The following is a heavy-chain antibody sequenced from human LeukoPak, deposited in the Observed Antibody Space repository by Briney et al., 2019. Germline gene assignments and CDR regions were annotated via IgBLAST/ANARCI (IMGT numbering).Heavy chain of an antibody. Sequence: ASVKVSCKSSGYTFISYGISWVRQAPGQGLEWMGWISGYNGNTNYAQNLQGRVTMTTDTSTSTAYMELRSLRSDDTAVYYCARGLGVVTAQSEQPKPRYFDLWGRGTQVTVSS. CDR2: ISGYNGNT. V-gene: IGHV1-18*01. D-gene: IGHD2-21*02. J-gene: IGHJ2*01. CDR3: ARGLGVVTAQSEQPKPRYFDL. CDR1: GYTFISYG.